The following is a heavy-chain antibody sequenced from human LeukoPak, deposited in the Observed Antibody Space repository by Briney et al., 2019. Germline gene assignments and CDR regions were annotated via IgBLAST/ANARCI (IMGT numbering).Heavy chain of an antibody. V-gene: IGHV3-21*01. Sequence: GGSLRLSCAASGFTFSSYSMNWVRQAPGKGLGWVSSISSSSSYIYYADSVKGRFTISRDNAKNSLYLQMNSLRAEDTAVYYCARGRPWLTRAGYWGQGTLVTVSS. CDR3: ARGRPWLTRAGY. CDR1: GFTFSSYS. D-gene: IGHD5-18*01. CDR2: ISSSSSYI. J-gene: IGHJ4*02.